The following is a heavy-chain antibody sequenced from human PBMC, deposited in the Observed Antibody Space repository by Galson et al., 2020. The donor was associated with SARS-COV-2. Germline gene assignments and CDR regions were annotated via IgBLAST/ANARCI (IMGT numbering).Heavy chain of an antibody. D-gene: IGHD4-17*01. Sequence: SETLSLTCTVSGGSISSGGYYWSWIRQHPGKGLEWIGDISYSGNTDYNPSLKSRLSISVGTSKNQFSLILTSVTAADAAVYYWARNYGRSTVTSYFDLWGRGTLVTVSS. J-gene: IGHJ2*01. CDR1: GGSISSGGYY. CDR2: ISYSGNT. V-gene: IGHV4-31*03. CDR3: ARNYGRSTVTSYFDL.